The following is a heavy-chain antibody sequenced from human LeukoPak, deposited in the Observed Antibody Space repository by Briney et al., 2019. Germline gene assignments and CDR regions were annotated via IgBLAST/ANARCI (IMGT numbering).Heavy chain of an antibody. Sequence: KPSETLSLTCTVSGYSISSDYYWGWIRQPPGKGLEWIGYIYYSGSTNYNPSLKSRVTISVDTSKNQFSLKLSSVTAADTAVYYCARRGYSYDDAFDIWGQGTMVTVSS. J-gene: IGHJ3*02. V-gene: IGHV4-61*01. CDR1: GYSISSDYY. CDR3: ARRGYSYDDAFDI. CDR2: IYYSGST. D-gene: IGHD5-18*01.